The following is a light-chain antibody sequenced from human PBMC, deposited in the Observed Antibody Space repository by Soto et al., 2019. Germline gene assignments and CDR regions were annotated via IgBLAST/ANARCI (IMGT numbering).Light chain of an antibody. V-gene: IGLV1-40*01. CDR3: QSYDTSLSGYV. CDR2: GNS. J-gene: IGLJ1*01. Sequence: QSVLTQPPSVSGAPGQRVTISCTGSSSNIGAGYDVHWYQQLPGTAPKLLIYGNSNRPSRVPDRFSGSKSGTSASLAITGLQAEHEGDYYCQSYDTSLSGYVFGTATKLTVL. CDR1: SSNIGAGYD.